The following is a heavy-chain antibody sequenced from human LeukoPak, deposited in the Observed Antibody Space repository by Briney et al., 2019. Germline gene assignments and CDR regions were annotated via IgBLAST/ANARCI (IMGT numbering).Heavy chain of an antibody. Sequence: SVKVSCKASGGTFSSYAISWVRQAPGQGLEWMGGIIPIFGTANYAQKFQGRVTITADESTSTAYMELSSLRSEDTAVYYCARVAEDCSGGSGYSIYYYYYYMDVWGKGTTVTVSS. J-gene: IGHJ6*03. CDR2: IIPIFGTA. CDR1: GGTFSSYA. D-gene: IGHD2-15*01. CDR3: ARVAEDCSGGSGYSIYYYYYYMDV. V-gene: IGHV1-69*01.